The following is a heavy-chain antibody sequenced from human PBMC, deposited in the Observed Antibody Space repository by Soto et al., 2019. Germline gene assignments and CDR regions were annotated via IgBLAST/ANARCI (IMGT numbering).Heavy chain of an antibody. D-gene: IGHD2-21*01. V-gene: IGHV2-5*02. CDR1: GFSLSTSGVG. J-gene: IGHJ4*02. CDR3: AHYGIPDFDY. Sequence: SGPTLVNPTQTLTLTCTFSGFSLSTSGVGVGWIRQPPGKALEWLALIYWDDDKRYSPSLKGRLTITKDTSKNQVVLTMTNMEPVDTATYYCAHYGIPDFDYWGQGTLVTVS. CDR2: IYWDDDK.